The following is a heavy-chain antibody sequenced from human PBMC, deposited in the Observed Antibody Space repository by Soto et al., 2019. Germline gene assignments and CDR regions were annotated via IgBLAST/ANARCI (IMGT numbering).Heavy chain of an antibody. Sequence: GGSLRLSCAASGFTFSSYAMHWVRQAPGKGLEWVAVISYDGSNKYYADSVKGRFTISRDNSKNTLYLQMNSLRAEDTAVYYCASGDTAMVTPLARWGQGTLVTVSS. D-gene: IGHD5-18*01. CDR3: ASGDTAMVTPLAR. J-gene: IGHJ4*02. V-gene: IGHV3-30-3*01. CDR2: ISYDGSNK. CDR1: GFTFSSYA.